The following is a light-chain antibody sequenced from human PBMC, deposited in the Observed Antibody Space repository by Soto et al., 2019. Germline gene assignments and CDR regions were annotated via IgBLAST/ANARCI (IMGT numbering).Light chain of an antibody. CDR3: SSYAGSNNFRV. CDR2: EVS. J-gene: IGLJ3*02. V-gene: IGLV2-8*01. Sequence: QSVLTQPPSASGSPGQSVTISCTGTSSDVGGYNYVSWYQQHPGKAPKLMIYEVSKRPSGVPDRFSGSKSGNTASLTVSGLQAEDEADYYCSSYAGSNNFRVFG. CDR1: SSDVGGYNY.